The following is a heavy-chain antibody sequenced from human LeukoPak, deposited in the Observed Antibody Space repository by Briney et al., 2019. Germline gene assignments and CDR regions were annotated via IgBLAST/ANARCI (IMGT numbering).Heavy chain of an antibody. Sequence: GASVKVSCKASGYTFTRYYMHWVRQAPGQGLEWMGWINPNSGGTNYAQKFQGRVTMTRDTSISTAYMELSRLRSDDTAVYYCARGSPSSSGWYGDYWGQGTLVTVSS. V-gene: IGHV1-2*02. CDR3: ARGSPSSSGWYGDY. CDR2: INPNSGGT. J-gene: IGHJ4*02. D-gene: IGHD6-19*01. CDR1: GYTFTRYY.